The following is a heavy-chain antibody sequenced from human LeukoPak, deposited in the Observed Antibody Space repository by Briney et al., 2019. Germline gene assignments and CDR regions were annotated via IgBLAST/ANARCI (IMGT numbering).Heavy chain of an antibody. Sequence: ASVTVSCKASGYTFTSYFMHWVRQAPGQGLEWMGIINPSGGRTNYAQKFQGRVTMTRDTSTSTVYMELSSLRSEDTAVYYCARGDHVRIYAESAFDIWGQGTMVTVSS. CDR1: GYTFTSYF. CDR2: INPSGGRT. D-gene: IGHD5/OR15-5a*01. CDR3: ARGDHVRIYAESAFDI. V-gene: IGHV1-46*01. J-gene: IGHJ3*02.